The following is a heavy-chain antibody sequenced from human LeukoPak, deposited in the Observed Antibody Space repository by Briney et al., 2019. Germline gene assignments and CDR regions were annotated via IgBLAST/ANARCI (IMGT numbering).Heavy chain of an antibody. Sequence: GGSLRLSCAASGFTFSSYAMSWVRQAPGKGLEWVSSISSSSSYIYYADSVKGRFTISRDNAKNSLYLQMNSLRAEDTAVYYCARVEGWNTAMVFDYYYYMDVWGKGTTVTVSS. CDR2: ISSSSSYI. J-gene: IGHJ6*03. V-gene: IGHV3-21*01. D-gene: IGHD5-18*01. CDR3: ARVEGWNTAMVFDYYYYMDV. CDR1: GFTFSSYA.